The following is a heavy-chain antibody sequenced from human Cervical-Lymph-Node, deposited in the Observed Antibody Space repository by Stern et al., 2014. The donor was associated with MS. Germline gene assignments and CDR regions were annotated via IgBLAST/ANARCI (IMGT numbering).Heavy chain of an antibody. CDR1: GYNFTIYY. CDR2: INHSSGHT. CDR3: ARDRGPHAFDI. V-gene: IGHV1-46*01. Sequence: DQLVESGAEVKKPGASVNVSCKASGYNFTIYYIHWVRQAPGQGLEWIGIINHSSGHTSNAQKFQGRVTLTRDTSTSTVHMALSSLRSDDTAVYFCARDRGPHAFDIWGQGTMVTVSS. D-gene: IGHD3-16*01. J-gene: IGHJ3*02.